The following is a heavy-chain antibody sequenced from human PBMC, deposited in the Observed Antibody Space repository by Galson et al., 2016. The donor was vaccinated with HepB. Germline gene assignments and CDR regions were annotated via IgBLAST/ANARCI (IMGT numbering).Heavy chain of an antibody. J-gene: IGHJ4*02. Sequence: SVKVSCKVSGYALSELSMHWVRQAPGKGLEWMGGLDPEDGKIIYAEKFQGRLTLTEDTSTDTAYMELRGLRPEDTAIYSCARLDSGITLDDWGQGTLITVSS. CDR1: GYALSELS. V-gene: IGHV1-24*01. CDR3: ARLDSGITLDD. D-gene: IGHD1-26*01. CDR2: LDPEDGKI.